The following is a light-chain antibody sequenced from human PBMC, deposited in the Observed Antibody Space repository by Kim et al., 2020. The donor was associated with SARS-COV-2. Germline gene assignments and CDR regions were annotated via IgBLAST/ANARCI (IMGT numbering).Light chain of an antibody. Sequence: SYELTQPPSVSVSPGQTASITCSGYKLGDIYVSWYQQKPGQSPVVVIYQDNQRPSGIPERFSGSNSGNTATLTISGTQAMDEAVYYCQAWDSSTHNYVFGAGTKVTVL. CDR1: KLGDIY. J-gene: IGLJ1*01. CDR3: QAWDSSTHNYV. CDR2: QDN. V-gene: IGLV3-1*01.